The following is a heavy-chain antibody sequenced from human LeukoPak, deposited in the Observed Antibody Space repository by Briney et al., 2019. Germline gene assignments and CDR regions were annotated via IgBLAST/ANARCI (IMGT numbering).Heavy chain of an antibody. CDR1: GGSISSSSYY. D-gene: IGHD5-24*01. CDR3: ARLKGRELIDY. Sequence: SETLSLTCTVSGGSISSSSYYWGWIRQPPGKGLEWIGSIYCSGSTYYNPSLKSRVTISVDTSKNQFSLKLSSVTAADTAVYYCARLKGRELIDYWGQGTLVTVSS. CDR2: IYCSGST. J-gene: IGHJ4*02. V-gene: IGHV4-39*01.